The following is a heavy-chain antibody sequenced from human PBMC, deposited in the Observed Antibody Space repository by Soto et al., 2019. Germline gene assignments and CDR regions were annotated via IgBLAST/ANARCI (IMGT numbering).Heavy chain of an antibody. J-gene: IGHJ3*02. CDR1: GFTFDDYG. Sequence: EVQLVESGGGVVRPGGSLRLSCAASGFTFDDYGMSWVRQAPGKGLEWVSGINWNGGSTGYADSVKGRFTISRDNAKNSRYLQRNSLRAEDAALYHCARAEGWSHDFDIWGQGTMVTVSS. CDR3: ARAEGWSHDFDI. V-gene: IGHV3-20*01. CDR2: INWNGGST.